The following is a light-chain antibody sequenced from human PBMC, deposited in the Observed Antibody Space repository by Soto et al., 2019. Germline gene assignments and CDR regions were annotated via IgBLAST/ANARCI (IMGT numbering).Light chain of an antibody. J-gene: IGKJ2*01. CDR1: QSVSSY. V-gene: IGKV3-11*01. Sequence: EIVLTQSPATLSLSPGERATLSCRASQSVSSYLAWYQQKPGQAPRLLIYDASNRATGIPARFSGSGSGTDFTLTISSLEPEDSATYYCLQHHGAPYTFGQGTKLEIK. CDR3: LQHHGAPYT. CDR2: DAS.